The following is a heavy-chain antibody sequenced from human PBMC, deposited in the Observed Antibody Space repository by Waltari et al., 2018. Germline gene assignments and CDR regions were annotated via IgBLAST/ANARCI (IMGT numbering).Heavy chain of an antibody. Sequence: EVQLVESGGGLVQPGRSLSLSCVASGFPFDDYAMHWVWQPPGKGLEWVSGISWNSGSIGYADSVKGRFTISRDNAKKSLYLQMNSLRAEDTAFYYCTKDTRLGELSLYGWYFDYWGQGTLVTVSS. V-gene: IGHV3-9*01. CDR3: TKDTRLGELSLYGWYFDY. CDR2: ISWNSGSI. CDR1: GFPFDDYA. J-gene: IGHJ4*02. D-gene: IGHD3-16*02.